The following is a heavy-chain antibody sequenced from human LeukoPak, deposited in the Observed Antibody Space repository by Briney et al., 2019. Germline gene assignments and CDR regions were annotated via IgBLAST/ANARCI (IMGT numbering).Heavy chain of an antibody. D-gene: IGHD6-19*01. CDR2: VVGGGGTT. CDR3: AKARLSTGWAYNDY. J-gene: IGHJ4*02. Sequence: PGGSLRLSCAASGFTFVNYAMSWVRRAPGKGLEWVSAVVGGGGTTFYADSVKGRFTISRDNSKNTVYLQINSLRGEDTAVYYCAKARLSTGWAYNDYWGQGALVTVSS. V-gene: IGHV3-23*01. CDR1: GFTFVNYA.